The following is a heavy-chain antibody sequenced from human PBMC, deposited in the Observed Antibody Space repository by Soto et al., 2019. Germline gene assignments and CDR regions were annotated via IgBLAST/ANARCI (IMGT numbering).Heavy chain of an antibody. Sequence: SETLSLTCTVSGGSISSYYWSWIRQPPGKALEWIGYIYYSGSTNYNPSLKSRVTISVDTSRNQFSLKLSSVTAADTAVYYCARAWGRVFDYWGQGTLVTVSS. CDR3: ARAWGRVFDY. CDR1: GGSISSYY. V-gene: IGHV4-59*01. CDR2: IYYSGST. J-gene: IGHJ4*02. D-gene: IGHD2-15*01.